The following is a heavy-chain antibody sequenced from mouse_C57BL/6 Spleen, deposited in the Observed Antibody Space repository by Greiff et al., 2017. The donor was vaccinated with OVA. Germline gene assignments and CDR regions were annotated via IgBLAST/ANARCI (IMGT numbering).Heavy chain of an antibody. CDR2: IDPSDSYT. V-gene: IGHV1-50*01. Sequence: VQLQQPGAELVKPGASVKLSCKASGYTFTSYWMQWVKQRPGQGLEWIGEIDPSDSYTNYNQKFKGKATLTVDTSSSTAYMQLSSLTSEDSAVYYCARRVYYAMDYWGQGTSVTVSS. CDR1: GYTFTSYW. CDR3: ARRVYYAMDY. J-gene: IGHJ4*01.